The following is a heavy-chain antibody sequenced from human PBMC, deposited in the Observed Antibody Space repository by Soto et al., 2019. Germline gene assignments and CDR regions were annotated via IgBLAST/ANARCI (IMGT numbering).Heavy chain of an antibody. CDR2: INAGNGNT. J-gene: IGHJ6*02. CDR3: ARVNVLVPAAIHYYYGMDV. CDR1: GYTFTSYA. V-gene: IGHV1-3*01. Sequence: ASVKVSCKASGYTFTSYAIHWVRQAPGQRLEWMGWINAGNGNTNYAQKFQGRVTITADESTSTAYMELSSLRSEDTAVYYCARVNVLVPAAIHYYYGMDVWGQGTTVTVSS. D-gene: IGHD2-2*01.